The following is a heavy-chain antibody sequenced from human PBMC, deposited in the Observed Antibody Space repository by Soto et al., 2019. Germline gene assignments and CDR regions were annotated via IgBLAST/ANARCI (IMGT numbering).Heavy chain of an antibody. D-gene: IGHD2-2*01. CDR3: SKAAMYSAPVDS. Sequence: EVQLLEAGGGLVQPGESLRLSCTASGCIFSNFAMTWVRQAPGRGLERVAKIAGGGGSTFYADSVKGRFTISRDNSRNTLYLHLDRLRDEDPVVYYCSKAAMYSAPVDSWGQGALVTVSS. CDR2: IAGGGGST. V-gene: IGHV3-23*01. CDR1: GCIFSNFA. J-gene: IGHJ4*02.